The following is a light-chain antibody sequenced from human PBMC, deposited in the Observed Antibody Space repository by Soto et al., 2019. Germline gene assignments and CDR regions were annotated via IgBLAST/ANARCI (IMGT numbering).Light chain of an antibody. Sequence: QSALTQPASVSGSPGQSITISCTGTSSAVGGYNYVSWYQQHPGKAPKLMIYDVSNRPSGVSTRFSGSKSGNTDSLTISGLQAEEEADYYCSSYTSSSTMVFGGGTKLTVL. J-gene: IGLJ2*01. CDR1: SSAVGGYNY. CDR3: SSYTSSSTMV. V-gene: IGLV2-14*01. CDR2: DVS.